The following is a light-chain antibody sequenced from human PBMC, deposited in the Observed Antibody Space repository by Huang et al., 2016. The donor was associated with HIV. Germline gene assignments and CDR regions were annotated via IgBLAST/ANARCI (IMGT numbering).Light chain of an antibody. CDR2: AAS. CDR1: QSISSY. V-gene: IGKV1-39*01. CDR3: QQSYRTPIT. Sequence: DIQMTQSPSSLSASVGDRVTITCRASQSISSYLNWYQQKPGKAPKLLIYAASSLQSGVPARFSGSASGTDFSLTISSLQPEDFATYYCQQSYRTPITFGQGTRLEIK. J-gene: IGKJ5*01.